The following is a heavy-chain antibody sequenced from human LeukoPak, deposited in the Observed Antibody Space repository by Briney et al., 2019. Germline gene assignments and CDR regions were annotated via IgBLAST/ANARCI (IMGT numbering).Heavy chain of an antibody. D-gene: IGHD6-19*01. CDR3: AKRSSYSSGYYGDY. J-gene: IGHJ4*02. V-gene: IGHV3-23*01. Sequence: QSGRSLRLSCAPSGFTFTAYAMSCVRQAPGKGTEWVSAISGSVGTIYYADSVKGRFTVSRDNSKNTLYLQMNSLRAEDSAIYYCAKRSSYSSGYYGDYWGQGTLVTVSS. CDR2: ISGSVGTI. CDR1: GFTFTAYA.